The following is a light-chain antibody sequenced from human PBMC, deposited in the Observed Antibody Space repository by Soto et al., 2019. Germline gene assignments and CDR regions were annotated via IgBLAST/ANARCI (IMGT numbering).Light chain of an antibody. V-gene: IGKV3-15*01. CDR3: QQYKNWPPLT. J-gene: IGKJ4*01. CDR1: QSVSSN. Sequence: ETVMTQSQATLSVSPGERATLSCRASQSVSSNLAWYQQKPGQAPRLLIYGASTRATGIPARFSGSGSGTDFTLTISSLQSEDFAVYFCQQYKNWPPLTFGGGTKVDIK. CDR2: GAS.